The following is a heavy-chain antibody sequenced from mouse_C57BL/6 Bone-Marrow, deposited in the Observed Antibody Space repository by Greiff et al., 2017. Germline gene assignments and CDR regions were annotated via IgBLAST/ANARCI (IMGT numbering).Heavy chain of an antibody. CDR2: INPYNGDT. CDR1: GYSFTGYF. J-gene: IGHJ4*01. CDR3: ARMATGDAMDY. Sequence: VQLQQSGPELVKPGDSVKISCKASGYSFTGYFMNWVMQSHGKSLEWIGRINPYNGDTFYNQKFKGKATLTVDKSSSTAHMEIRSLASEDSAVYYCARMATGDAMDYWGQGTSVTVSS. D-gene: IGHD1-1*01. V-gene: IGHV1-20*01.